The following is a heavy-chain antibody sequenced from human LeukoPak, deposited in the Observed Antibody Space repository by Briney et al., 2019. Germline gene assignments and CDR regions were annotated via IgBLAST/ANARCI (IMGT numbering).Heavy chain of an antibody. D-gene: IGHD1-26*01. CDR1: GFTFNNYN. Sequence: PGGSLRLSCATSGFTFNNYNMNWVRQAPGRALEWVSSIISSGTYIFYADSVKGRFTISRDNAKNSLYLQMNSLGPEDTAVYYCARDPYSGNYGNYYYYYMDVWGKGTTVTISS. CDR2: IISSGTYI. V-gene: IGHV3-21*01. J-gene: IGHJ6*03. CDR3: ARDPYSGNYGNYYYYYMDV.